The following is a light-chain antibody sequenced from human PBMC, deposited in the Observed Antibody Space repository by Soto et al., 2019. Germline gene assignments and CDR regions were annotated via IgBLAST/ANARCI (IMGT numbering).Light chain of an antibody. J-gene: IGKJ1*01. Sequence: IQITQSPSALSASVVEGVTITCLASQSIVTYLNWYLQKPGKAPKLLIFAASSLQRGVPSRFSGSRSGPDFTLTISSLQPEHFATCYCQQSYSSPPTFCQGTNVDI. CDR2: AAS. V-gene: IGKV1-39*01. CDR1: QSIVTY. CDR3: QQSYSSPPT.